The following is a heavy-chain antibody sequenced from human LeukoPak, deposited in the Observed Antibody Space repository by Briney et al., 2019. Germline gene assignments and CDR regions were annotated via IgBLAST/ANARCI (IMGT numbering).Heavy chain of an antibody. CDR2: ISGSGGST. D-gene: IGHD3-16*02. Sequence: GGSLRLSCAASGFTFSSYAMSWVRQAPGKGLEWVSVISGSGGSTYYADSVKGRFTISRDNSKNTLYLQMNSLRAEDTAVYYCASLGGMITFGGVIAYWGQGTLVTVSS. J-gene: IGHJ4*02. V-gene: IGHV3-23*01. CDR1: GFTFSSYA. CDR3: ASLGGMITFGGVIAY.